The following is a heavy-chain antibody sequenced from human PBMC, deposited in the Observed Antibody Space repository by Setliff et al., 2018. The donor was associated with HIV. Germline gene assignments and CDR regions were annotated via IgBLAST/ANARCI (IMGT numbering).Heavy chain of an antibody. D-gene: IGHD6-19*01. CDR3: ARHLESSGLHGRVFDL. CDR2: IYYTGTT. J-gene: IGHJ4*02. Sequence: SETLSLTCTVPGGSISNHFWSWIRQPPGKGLEWIGHIYYTGTTNYNTSLKSRVTISIDTSKSQLSLSLSSVTAADTAMYYCARHLESSGLHGRVFDLWGPGSLVTVSS. CDR1: GGSISNHF. V-gene: IGHV4-59*08.